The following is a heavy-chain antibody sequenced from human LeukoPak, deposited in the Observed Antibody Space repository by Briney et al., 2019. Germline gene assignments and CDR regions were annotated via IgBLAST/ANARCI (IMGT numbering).Heavy chain of an antibody. D-gene: IGHD3-22*01. J-gene: IGHJ3*02. CDR1: GGSFSGYY. V-gene: IGHV4-34*01. Sequence: SETLSLTCAVYGGSFSGYYWSWIRQPPGKGLEWIGEINHSGSTNYNPSLKSRVTISVDTSKNQFSLKLSSVTAADTAVYYCASSHYYDSSGYRKRYAFDIWGQGTMVTVSS. CDR3: ASSHYYDSSGYRKRYAFDI. CDR2: INHSGST.